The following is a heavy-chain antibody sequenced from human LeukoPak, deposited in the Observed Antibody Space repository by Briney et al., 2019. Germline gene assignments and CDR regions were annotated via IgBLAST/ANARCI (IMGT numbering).Heavy chain of an antibody. Sequence: PSETLSLTCTVSGGSISSNSFYWGWIRQPPGKGLEWIGSIYYSGSTYYNPSLKSRVTISVDTSKNQFSLRLSSVTAPDTAVYYCARHVYGGTPYGMDVWGQGTTVTVSS. CDR3: ARHVYGGTPYGMDV. CDR1: GGSISSNSFY. V-gene: IGHV4-39*01. D-gene: IGHD4-23*01. J-gene: IGHJ6*02. CDR2: IYYSGST.